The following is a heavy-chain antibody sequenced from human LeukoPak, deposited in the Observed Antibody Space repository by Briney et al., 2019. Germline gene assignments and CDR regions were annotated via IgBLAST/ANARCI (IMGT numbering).Heavy chain of an antibody. V-gene: IGHV3-23*01. Sequence: PGRSLRLSCAASGFTFSSYSMSWVRQAPGKVLEWVSAISGSGGSTYYADSVKGRFTISRDNSKNTLYLQMNSLRAEDMAVYYCARDGLGQALGYDFRAWVRYYYYYMDVWGKGTTVTVSS. J-gene: IGHJ6*03. CDR2: ISGSGGST. D-gene: IGHD5-12*01. CDR3: ARDGLGQALGYDFRAWVRYYYYYMDV. CDR1: GFTFSSYS.